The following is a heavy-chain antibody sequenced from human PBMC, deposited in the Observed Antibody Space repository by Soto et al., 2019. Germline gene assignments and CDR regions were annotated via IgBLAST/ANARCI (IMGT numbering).Heavy chain of an antibody. D-gene: IGHD3-10*01. J-gene: IGHJ6*02. CDR1: GYTFTTYW. V-gene: IGHV5-51*01. CDR3: ARVRLGVRPMAV. Sequence: GESLKISCKGFGYTFTTYWIGWVRQMPGKGLEWMGIIYPGDSDTIYSPSFQGQVTISADKSISTAYLQWRSLKASDTAMYYCARVRLGVRPMAVWGQGTTVTVSS. CDR2: IYPGDSDT.